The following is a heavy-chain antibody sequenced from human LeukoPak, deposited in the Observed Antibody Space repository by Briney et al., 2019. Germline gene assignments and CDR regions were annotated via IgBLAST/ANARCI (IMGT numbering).Heavy chain of an antibody. CDR3: ARVTMVRGLGYYYYYMDV. J-gene: IGHJ6*03. CDR1: GGSISSYY. Sequence: SETLSLTCTVSGGSISSYYWSWIRQPPGKGPEWIGYIYYSGSTNYNPSLKSRVTISVDTSKNQFSLKLSSVTAADTAVYYCARVTMVRGLGYYYYYMDVWGKETTVTVSS. V-gene: IGHV4-59*01. D-gene: IGHD3-10*01. CDR2: IYYSGST.